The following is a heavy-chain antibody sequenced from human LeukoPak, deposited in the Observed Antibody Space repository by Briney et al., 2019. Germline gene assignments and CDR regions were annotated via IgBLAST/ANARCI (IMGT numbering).Heavy chain of an antibody. CDR1: GYSFTSYW. D-gene: IGHD4-17*01. CDR3: ARRGPLVDYGDYFIDY. J-gene: IGHJ4*02. Sequence: GESLKISCKGSGYSFTSYWIGWVRQMPGKGLEWMGIIYPGDSDTRYSPSFQGQVTISADKSISTAYLQWSSLNASDTAMYYCARRGPLVDYGDYFIDYWGQGTLVTVSS. CDR2: IYPGDSDT. V-gene: IGHV5-51*01.